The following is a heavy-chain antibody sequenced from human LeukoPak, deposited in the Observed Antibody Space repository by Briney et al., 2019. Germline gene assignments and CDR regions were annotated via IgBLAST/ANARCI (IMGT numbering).Heavy chain of an antibody. CDR2: INPSGGST. V-gene: IGHV1-46*01. J-gene: IGHJ4*02. Sequence: ASVKVSCKASGYTFTSYYMHWVRQAPGQGLEWMGIINPSGGSTSYAQKFQGRVTMTRGTSTGTVYMELSSLRSEDTAVYYCASPLIFGYSSSATDYWGQGTLVTVSS. D-gene: IGHD6-6*01. CDR3: ASPLIFGYSSSATDY. CDR1: GYTFTSYY.